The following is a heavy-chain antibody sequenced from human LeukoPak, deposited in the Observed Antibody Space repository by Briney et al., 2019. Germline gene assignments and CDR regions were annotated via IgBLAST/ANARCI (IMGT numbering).Heavy chain of an antibody. J-gene: IGHJ4*02. Sequence: GGSLRLSCAASGFTFSSYGMHWVRQAPGKGLEWVAVIWYDGSNKYYADSVKGRFTISRDNSKNTLYLQMNSLRAEDTAVYYCARVGRVAYSSSWCLDYWGQGTLVTVSS. D-gene: IGHD2-2*01. CDR1: GFTFSSYG. CDR3: ARVGRVAYSSSWCLDY. CDR2: IWYDGSNK. V-gene: IGHV3-33*01.